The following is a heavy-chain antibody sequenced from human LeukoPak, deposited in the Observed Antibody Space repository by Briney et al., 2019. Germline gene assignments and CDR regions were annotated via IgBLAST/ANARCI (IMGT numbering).Heavy chain of an antibody. Sequence: ASVKVSCKASGYTFTGYYMHWVRQAPGQGLEWMGWINPNSGGTNYAQKFQGMVTMTRDTSISTAYMELSRLRSDDTAVYYCARANNEWLVGFDYWGQGTLVTVSS. CDR1: GYTFTGYY. CDR2: INPNSGGT. D-gene: IGHD6-19*01. J-gene: IGHJ4*02. V-gene: IGHV1-2*02. CDR3: ARANNEWLVGFDY.